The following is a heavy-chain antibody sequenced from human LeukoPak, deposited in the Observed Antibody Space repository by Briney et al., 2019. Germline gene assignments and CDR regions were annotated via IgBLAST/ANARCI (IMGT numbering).Heavy chain of an antibody. CDR3: ARSVEGYFDC. V-gene: IGHV3-48*02. J-gene: IGHJ4*02. CDR2: VSSAIISTI. Sequence: GGSLRLSCAASGFTLSRYSMNWVRQAPGKGLEWISYVSSAIISTIYYADSVTGRFTISRDNAKSSVYLQMNSLRDDDTAVYYCARSVEGYFDCWGQGILVTVSS. CDR1: GFTLSRYS.